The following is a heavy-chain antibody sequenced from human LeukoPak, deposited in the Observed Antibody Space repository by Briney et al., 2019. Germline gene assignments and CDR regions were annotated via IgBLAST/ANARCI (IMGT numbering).Heavy chain of an antibody. V-gene: IGHV3-21*04. J-gene: IGHJ4*02. CDR1: GFTFSSYS. D-gene: IGHD3-10*01. CDR2: ISSSSSYI. CDR3: AKVHYYGSGSWSPDY. Sequence: PGGSLRLSCAASGFTFSSYSMNWVRQAPGKGLEWVSSISSSSSYIYYADSVKGRFTISRDNAKNSLYLQMNSLGAEDTAVYYCAKVHYYGSGSWSPDYWGQGTLVTVSS.